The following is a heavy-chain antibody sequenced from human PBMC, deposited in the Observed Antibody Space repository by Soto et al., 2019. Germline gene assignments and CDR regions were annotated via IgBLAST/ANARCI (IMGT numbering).Heavy chain of an antibody. V-gene: IGHV3-30*18. J-gene: IGHJ1*01. CDR3: AKDYCGGDCYLEYFQH. D-gene: IGHD2-21*02. Sequence: GVSMRLSSTASGLNIISYGMHWVSKEKGKGLEWVAVISYDGSNKYYADSVKGRFTISRDNSKNTLYLQMNSLRAEDTAVYYCAKDYCGGDCYLEYFQHWGQGTLVTVSS. CDR2: ISYDGSNK. CDR1: GLNIISYG.